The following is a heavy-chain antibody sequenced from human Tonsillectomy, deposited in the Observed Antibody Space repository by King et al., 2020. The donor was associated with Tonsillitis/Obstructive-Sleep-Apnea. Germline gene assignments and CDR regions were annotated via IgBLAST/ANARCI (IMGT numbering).Heavy chain of an antibody. D-gene: IGHD2-8*01. J-gene: IGHJ4*02. V-gene: IGHV4-34*01. Sequence: VQLQQWGAGLLKPSETLSLTYAVYGESFSGYYWSWIRQPPGKGLEWIGEINHSGSTNYNPSLKSRVTISVDTSKNQFSLKLSSVTAADTAVYYCARGIVLMVYATFDYWGQGTLVTVSS. CDR3: ARGIVLMVYATFDY. CDR1: GESFSGYY. CDR2: INHSGST.